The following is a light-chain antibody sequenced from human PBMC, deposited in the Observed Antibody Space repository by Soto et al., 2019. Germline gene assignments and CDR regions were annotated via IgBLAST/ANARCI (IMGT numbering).Light chain of an antibody. CDR2: GNS. J-gene: IGLJ2*01. Sequence: QAVVTQPPSVSRAPGQRVTISCTGSSSNIGAGYDVHWYQQLPGTAPKLLIYGNSNRPSGVPDRFSGSKSGTSASLAITGLQAEDEADYYCQSYDSSLSGNVVFGGGTQLTVL. V-gene: IGLV1-40*01. CDR1: SSNIGAGYD. CDR3: QSYDSSLSGNVV.